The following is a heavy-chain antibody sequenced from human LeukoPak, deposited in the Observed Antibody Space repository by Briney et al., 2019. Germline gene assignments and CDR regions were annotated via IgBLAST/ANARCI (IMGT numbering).Heavy chain of an antibody. CDR2: IYSSGST. Sequence: SETLSLTCSVSGGSISGYYWSWIRQPPGQTLEWIGYIYSSGSTNYNPSLQSRVTMSEDTSMNQFSLRLSSVTAADTAVYYCARFTYTTRPSDVWGKGTTATVSS. V-gene: IGHV4-4*09. D-gene: IGHD3-16*01. CDR3: ARFTYTTRPSDV. J-gene: IGHJ6*04. CDR1: GGSISGYY.